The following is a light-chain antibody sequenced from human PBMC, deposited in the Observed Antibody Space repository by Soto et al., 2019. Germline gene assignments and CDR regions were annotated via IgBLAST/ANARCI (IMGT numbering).Light chain of an antibody. CDR3: QQYESYPLT. CDR2: MAS. Sequence: DIQMTQSPSTLYASVGDRVTFTCRASQGIHTWLAWYQQKPGKAPKLLIYMASSLESGVPSRFSGSGSGTELTLTISSLQPDDFATYYCQQYESYPLTFGGGTKVEI. CDR1: QGIHTW. V-gene: IGKV1-5*03. J-gene: IGKJ4*01.